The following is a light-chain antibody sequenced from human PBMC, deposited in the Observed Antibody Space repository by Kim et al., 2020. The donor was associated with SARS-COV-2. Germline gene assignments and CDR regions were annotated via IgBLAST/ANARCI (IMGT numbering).Light chain of an antibody. CDR3: QQAQSFPIT. V-gene: IGKV1-12*01. CDR1: EDLNIW. Sequence: DIQMTKSPSSVSASVGDRVTITCRASEDLNIWLAWYQQKPGKAPNLLIYETSTLRSGVSSRFSGSGSGTDFSLTIDSLQPEDFATYFCQQAQSFPITFGQGTRLEIK. CDR2: ETS. J-gene: IGKJ5*01.